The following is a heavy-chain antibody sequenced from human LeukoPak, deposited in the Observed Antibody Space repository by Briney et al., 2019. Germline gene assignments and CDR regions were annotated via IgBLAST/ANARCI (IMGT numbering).Heavy chain of an antibody. Sequence: SETLSLTCTVSGGSISSYYWSWIRQPPGKGLEWIGYIYYSGSTNYNPSLKSRVTISVDTSKNQFSLKLRSVTAADTAVYYCATSGGIVAKLDYWGQGTLVTVSS. J-gene: IGHJ4*02. CDR1: GGSISSYY. CDR2: IYYSGST. V-gene: IGHV4-59*08. CDR3: ATSGGIVAKLDY. D-gene: IGHD5-12*01.